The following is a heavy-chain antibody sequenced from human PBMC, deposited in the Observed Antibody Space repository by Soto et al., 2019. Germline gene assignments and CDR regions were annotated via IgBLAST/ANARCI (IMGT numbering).Heavy chain of an antibody. D-gene: IGHD6-19*01. Sequence: QVQVVHSGAEVKKPGSSVKVSCEASGGTFSNYAISWVRQAPGQGLEWMGGIIPMFGSTNYAQKFQGRLTITADKSTNTAHMELSSLKSEDTAVYYCAGAFSRGWGGDFDYWDQGTLVPVSS. V-gene: IGHV1-69*06. CDR3: AGAFSRGWGGDFDY. CDR1: GGTFSNYA. CDR2: IIPMFGST. J-gene: IGHJ4*02.